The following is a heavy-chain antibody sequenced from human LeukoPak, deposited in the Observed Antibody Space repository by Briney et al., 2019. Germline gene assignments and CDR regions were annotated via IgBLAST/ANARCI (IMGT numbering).Heavy chain of an antibody. CDR1: GFTFGDFA. CDR2: IRSEAYGGTT. D-gene: IGHD2-15*01. V-gene: IGHV3-49*03. Sequence: GGSLRLSCTPSGFTFGDFAMSWFRQAPGKGLEWVGFIRSEAYGGTTEYAASVKGRFTISRDDSKSIAYLQMNSLNTEDTAVYYCTRRGCSGGSCYPNWFDPWGQGTLVTVSS. CDR3: TRRGCSGGSCYPNWFDP. J-gene: IGHJ5*02.